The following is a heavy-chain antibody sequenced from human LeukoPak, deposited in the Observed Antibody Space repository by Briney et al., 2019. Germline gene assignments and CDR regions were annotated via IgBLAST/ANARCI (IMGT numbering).Heavy chain of an antibody. CDR3: ARDSRHIAAAGLYDY. J-gene: IGHJ4*02. CDR1: GFTFSSYS. CDR2: ISSSSSYI. Sequence: PGGSLRLSCAASGFTFSSYSMNWVRQAPGKGLEWVSSISSSSSYIYYADSVKGRFTISRDNAKNSLYLRMNSLRAEDTAVYYCARDSRHIAAAGLYDYWGQGTLVTVSS. V-gene: IGHV3-21*01. D-gene: IGHD6-13*01.